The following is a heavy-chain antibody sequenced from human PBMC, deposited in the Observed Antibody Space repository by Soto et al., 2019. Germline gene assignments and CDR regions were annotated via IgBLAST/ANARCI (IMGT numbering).Heavy chain of an antibody. CDR3: AKQEGVGYNYAHFDY. V-gene: IGHV3-30*18. D-gene: IGHD1-1*01. Sequence: QVQLVESGGGVVQPGRSLRLSCAASGFTFSSYGIHWVRQAPGKGLEWVAVISYDGSNKYYADSVKGRFTISRDNAKNTLSLQMNSLRAEDTAVYYCAKQEGVGYNYAHFDYWGQGTLVTVSS. J-gene: IGHJ4*02. CDR1: GFTFSSYG. CDR2: ISYDGSNK.